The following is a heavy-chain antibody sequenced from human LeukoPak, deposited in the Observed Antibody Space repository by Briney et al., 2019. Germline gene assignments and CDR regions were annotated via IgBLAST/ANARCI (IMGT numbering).Heavy chain of an antibody. CDR3: ARHLSSIAARRNWFDP. J-gene: IGHJ5*02. V-gene: IGHV4-30-2*01. CDR2: IYHSGST. CDR1: GGSISSGGYY. D-gene: IGHD6-6*01. Sequence: PSETLSLTCTVSGGSISSGGYYWSWIRQPPGKGLEWIGYIYHSGSTYYNPSLKSRVTISVDRSKNQFSLKLSSVTAADTAVYYCARHLSSIAARRNWFDPWGQGTLVTVSS.